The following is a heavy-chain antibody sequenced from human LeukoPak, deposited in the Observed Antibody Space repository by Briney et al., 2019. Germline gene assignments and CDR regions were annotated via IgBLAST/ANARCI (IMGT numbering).Heavy chain of an antibody. Sequence: PGGSLRLSCAASGFTFSSYWMHWVRQAPGKGLEWVSIIYSGGSTYSADSVKGRFTSSRDNSKNTLYLQMNSLRAEDTAVYYCARRIAVRPMYAFDIWGQGTMVTVSS. CDR2: IYSGGST. J-gene: IGHJ3*02. V-gene: IGHV3-53*01. CDR3: ARRIAVRPMYAFDI. D-gene: IGHD6-6*01. CDR1: GFTFSSYW.